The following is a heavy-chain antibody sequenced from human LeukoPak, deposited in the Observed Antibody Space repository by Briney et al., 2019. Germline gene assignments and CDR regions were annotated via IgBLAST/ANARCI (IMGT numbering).Heavy chain of an antibody. V-gene: IGHV4-39*01. CDR3: ARGWRGADPYFDY. CDR1: GGSISSSRYY. J-gene: IGHJ4*02. Sequence: PSETLSLTCTVSGGSISSSRYYWGWIRQAPGTGLEWIGIIHYSGSTYYNPSLKSRVTISVDTSKNQFSLKLSSVTAADTAVYYCARGWRGADPYFDYWGQGTLVTVSS. CDR2: IHYSGST. D-gene: IGHD1-26*01.